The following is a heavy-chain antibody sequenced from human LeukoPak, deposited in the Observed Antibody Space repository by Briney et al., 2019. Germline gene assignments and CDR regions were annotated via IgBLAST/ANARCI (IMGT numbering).Heavy chain of an antibody. CDR2: ISAYNGNT. J-gene: IGHJ3*02. D-gene: IGHD3-22*01. CDR1: GYTFTSYG. Sequence: ASVKVSCKASGYTFTSYGISWVRQAPGQGLEWMGWISAYNGNTNYAQKLQGRVTMTTDTSTSTAYMELRSLRSDDTAVYYCARANYYDLRVAFDIWGQGTMVTVSS. V-gene: IGHV1-18*01. CDR3: ARANYYDLRVAFDI.